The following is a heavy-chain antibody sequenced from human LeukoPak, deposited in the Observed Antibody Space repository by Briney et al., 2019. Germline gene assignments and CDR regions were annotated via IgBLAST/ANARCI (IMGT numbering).Heavy chain of an antibody. D-gene: IGHD6-6*01. V-gene: IGHV1-8*01. J-gene: IGHJ6*03. CDR1: GYTFTSYD. Sequence: ASVKVSCKASGYTFTSYDINWVRQATGQGLEWMGWMNPNSGNTGYALKFQGRVTMTRNTSISTAYMELSSLRSEDTAVYYCARSISARRRFYYYYMGVWGKGTTVTVSS. CDR3: ARSISARRRFYYYYMGV. CDR2: MNPNSGNT.